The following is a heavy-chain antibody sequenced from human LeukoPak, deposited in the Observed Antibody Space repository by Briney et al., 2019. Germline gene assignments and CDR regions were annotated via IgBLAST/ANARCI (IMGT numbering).Heavy chain of an antibody. V-gene: IGHV3-74*01. CDR1: GFTFSTYW. Sequence: GGSLRLSCAASGFTFSTYWMHWVRQAPGKGLMWVSRINSDGSSTSYADSVKGRFTISRDNAKNTLHLQMNNLRAEDTAVYYCATGRYYFEYWGQGTLVTVSS. J-gene: IGHJ4*02. D-gene: IGHD3-3*01. CDR2: INSDGSST. CDR3: ATGRYYFEY.